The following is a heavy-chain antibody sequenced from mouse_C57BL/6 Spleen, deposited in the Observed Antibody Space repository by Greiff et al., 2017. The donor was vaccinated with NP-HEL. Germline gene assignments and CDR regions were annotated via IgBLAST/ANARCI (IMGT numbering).Heavy chain of an antibody. CDR1: GFTFSDYY. CDR2: ISNGGGST. D-gene: IGHD1-1*01. CDR3: ARRWITTRYFDV. J-gene: IGHJ1*03. V-gene: IGHV5-12*01. Sequence: EVKLEKSGGGLVQPGGSLKLSCAASGFTFSDYYMYWVRQTPEKRLEWVAYISNGGGSTYYPDTVKGRFTISRDNAKNTLYLQMSRLKSEDTAMYYCARRWITTRYFDVWGTGTTVTVSS.